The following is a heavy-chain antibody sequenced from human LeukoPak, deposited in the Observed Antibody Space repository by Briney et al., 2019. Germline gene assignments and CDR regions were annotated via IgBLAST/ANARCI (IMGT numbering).Heavy chain of an antibody. CDR1: GGSFSGYY. Sequence: SETLSLTCAVYGGSFSGYYWSWIRQPPGKGLEWIGEINHSGSTNYNPSLKSRVTISVDTSKNQFSLKLSSVTAADTAVYYCVRGIVARYSSSSYYAEYFQHWGQGTLVTVSS. V-gene: IGHV4-34*01. D-gene: IGHD6-13*01. J-gene: IGHJ1*01. CDR2: INHSGST. CDR3: VRGIVARYSSSSYYAEYFQH.